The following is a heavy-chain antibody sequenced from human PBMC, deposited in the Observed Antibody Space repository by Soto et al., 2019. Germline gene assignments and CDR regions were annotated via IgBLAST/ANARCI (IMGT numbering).Heavy chain of an antibody. CDR3: ARDSSSHYYYYGMDV. CDR1: GDSISSGDYY. J-gene: IGHJ6*02. V-gene: IGHV4-30-4*01. CDR2: IYSSVST. D-gene: IGHD6-6*01. Sequence: PSETLSLTCTVSGDSISSGDYYWSWIRQPPGKGLEWIGYIYSSVSTYYNPSLKSRVTISVETSKNQPSLKLSSVTAADTAGYYCARDSSSHYYYYGMDVWGQGTTVTVS.